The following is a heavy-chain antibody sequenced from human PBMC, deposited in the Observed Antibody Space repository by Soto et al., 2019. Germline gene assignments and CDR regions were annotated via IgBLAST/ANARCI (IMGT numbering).Heavy chain of an antibody. J-gene: IGHJ3*02. CDR1: GGSVSSGSYY. CDR2: IYYSGST. CDR3: SKTESRVYDAFDI. D-gene: IGHD6-6*01. V-gene: IGHV4-61*01. Sequence: SETLSLTCTVSGGSVSSGSYYWSWIRQPPGKGLEWIGYIYYSGSTNYNPSLKSRVTISVDTSKKQFSLKLSSVTVVYTVLYYCSKTESRVYDAFDIWGQGTMVTVSS.